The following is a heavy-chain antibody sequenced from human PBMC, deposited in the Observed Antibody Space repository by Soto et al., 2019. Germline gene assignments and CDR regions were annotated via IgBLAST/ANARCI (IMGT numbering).Heavy chain of an antibody. CDR3: AREDSIIIPAVSDF. CDR1: GFAFNNYV. D-gene: IGHD2-2*01. Sequence: PGGSRRLSWTVSGFAFNNYVINWVRQAPGKGLEWVSSISNSDYTYYSDSVKGRFTISRDNAKNSVSLQMNTLRVEDTAVYYCAREDSIIIPAVSDFWGQGTLVTVSS. V-gene: IGHV3-21*01. J-gene: IGHJ4*02. CDR2: ISNSDYT.